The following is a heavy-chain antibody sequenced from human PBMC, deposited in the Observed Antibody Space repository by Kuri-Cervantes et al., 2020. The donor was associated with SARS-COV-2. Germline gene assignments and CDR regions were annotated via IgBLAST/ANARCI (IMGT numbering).Heavy chain of an antibody. CDR2: IRYDGSNK. CDR3: ARRIRITARPHYMDV. CDR1: GFTFSSYG. D-gene: IGHD6-6*01. V-gene: IGHV3-30*02. J-gene: IGHJ6*03. Sequence: LSLTCAASGFTFSSYGMHWVRQAPGKGLEWVAFIRYDGSNKYYADSVKGRFTISRDNSKNTLYLQMNSLRAEDTAVYYCARRIRITARPHYMDVWGKGTTVTVSS.